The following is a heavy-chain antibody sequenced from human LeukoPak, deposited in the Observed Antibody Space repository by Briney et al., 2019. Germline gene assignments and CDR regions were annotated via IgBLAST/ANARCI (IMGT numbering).Heavy chain of an antibody. J-gene: IGHJ4*02. V-gene: IGHV4-4*07. Sequence: SETLSLTCTVSGGPITTYYLSWIRQSAGMGLEWIGRIGGSGVITYNPSLRSRVTMSVDTSKNQFSLQLSSVTAADTAVYYCAREEGYDILTGYSYPFDYWGQGTLVTVSS. CDR1: GGPITTYY. CDR3: AREEGYDILTGYSYPFDY. CDR2: IGGSGVI. D-gene: IGHD3-9*01.